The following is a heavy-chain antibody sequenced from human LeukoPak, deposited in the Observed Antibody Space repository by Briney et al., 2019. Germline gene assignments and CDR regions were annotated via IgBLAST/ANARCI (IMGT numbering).Heavy chain of an antibody. CDR1: GFTFSSYW. V-gene: IGHV3-74*01. CDR3: AREGSYYYDSIDNWFDP. Sequence: GGSLRLSCAASGFTFSSYWMHWARQAPGKGLVWVSRINSDGSSTSYADSVKGRFTISRDNAKNTLYLQMNSLRAEDTAVYYCAREGSYYYDSIDNWFDPWGQGTLVTVSS. CDR2: INSDGSST. J-gene: IGHJ5*02. D-gene: IGHD3-22*01.